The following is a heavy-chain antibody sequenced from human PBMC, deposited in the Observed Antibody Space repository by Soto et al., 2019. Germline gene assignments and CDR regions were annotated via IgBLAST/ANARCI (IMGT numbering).Heavy chain of an antibody. Sequence: QVQLVESGGGVVQPGRSLRLSCAASGFTVSAYTMHWVRQAPGKGLEWVAVISSDRNNKYYTDSVKGRFTISRDTSTNTLYLQMNSLRAEDTAVYYCARWEQPLFDYWGQGTLVTVSS. CDR3: ARWEQPLFDY. CDR2: ISSDRNNK. V-gene: IGHV3-30-3*01. J-gene: IGHJ4*02. CDR1: GFTVSAYT. D-gene: IGHD1-26*01.